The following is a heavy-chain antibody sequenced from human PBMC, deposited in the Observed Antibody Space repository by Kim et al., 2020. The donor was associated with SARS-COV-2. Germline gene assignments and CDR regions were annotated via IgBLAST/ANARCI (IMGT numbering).Heavy chain of an antibody. Sequence: GGSLRLSCAASGFSVSNNYLNWVRQAPGKGLELVSVIFSGGSTQYADSVRGRFTISRDKYKNTLYLQMNSLRVEDTAVYYCARDALLIYWGQGTLVNVYS. J-gene: IGHJ4*02. CDR2: IFSGGST. V-gene: IGHV3-53*01. CDR1: GFSVSNNY. CDR3: ARDALLIY. D-gene: IGHD2-15*01.